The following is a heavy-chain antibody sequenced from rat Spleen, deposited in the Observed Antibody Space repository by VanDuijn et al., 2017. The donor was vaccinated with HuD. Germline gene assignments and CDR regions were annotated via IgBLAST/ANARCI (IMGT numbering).Heavy chain of an antibody. CDR2: ITNGGGTT. CDR3: ARRHYGYTDYFDY. Sequence: EVQLVESDGGLVQPGRSLKLSCAASGFTFSNYYMAWVRQAPTKGLEWVASITNGGGTTYYRDSVKGRFTISRDNAKSTLSLQMDSLRSEDTATYYCARRHYGYTDYFDYWGQGVMVTVSS. V-gene: IGHV5-25*01. D-gene: IGHD1-9*01. CDR1: GFTFSNYY. J-gene: IGHJ2*01.